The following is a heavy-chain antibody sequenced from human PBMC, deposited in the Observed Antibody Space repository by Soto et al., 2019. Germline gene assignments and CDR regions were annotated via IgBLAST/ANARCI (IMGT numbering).Heavy chain of an antibody. J-gene: IGHJ4*02. CDR2: IIPIFGTA. CDR1: GGTFSSYA. V-gene: IGHV1-69*13. D-gene: IGHD6-6*01. Sequence: SVKASCKASGGTFSSYAISWVRQAPGQGLEWMGGIIPIFGTANYAQKFQGRVTITADESTSTAYMELSSLRSEDTAVYYCARNSAARQPAYFDYWGQGTLVTVSS. CDR3: ARNSAARQPAYFDY.